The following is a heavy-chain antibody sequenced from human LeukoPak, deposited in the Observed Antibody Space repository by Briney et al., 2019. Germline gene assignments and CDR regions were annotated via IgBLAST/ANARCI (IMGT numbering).Heavy chain of an antibody. V-gene: IGHV4-4*07. J-gene: IGHJ6*03. Sequence: SETLSLTCTVSSGSIVSYSWTWIRQPAGKGLEWIGHFLSGGTTNYNPSLKSRVTISLDKSKNHVSLRLTSVTAADTAVYFCAMTQYTDVDLDDYYMDVWGKGTAVTVSS. CDR3: AMTQYTDVDLDDYYMDV. D-gene: IGHD3/OR15-3a*01. CDR1: SGSIVSYS. CDR2: FLSGGTT.